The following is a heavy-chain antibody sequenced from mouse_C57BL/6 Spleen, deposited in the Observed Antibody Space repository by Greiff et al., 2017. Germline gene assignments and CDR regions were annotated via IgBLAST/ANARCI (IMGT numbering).Heavy chain of an antibody. CDR2: IWWDDDK. Sequence: QVQLKESGPGILQPSQTLSLTCSFSGFSLSTFGMGVGWIRQPSGKGLEWLAHIWWDDDKYYNPALKSRLTISKNTSKNQVFLKIANVDTADTATYYCARIGAGGNYGPWFAYWGQGTLVTVSA. D-gene: IGHD2-1*01. J-gene: IGHJ3*01. CDR1: GFSLSTFGMG. CDR3: ARIGAGGNYGPWFAY. V-gene: IGHV8-8*01.